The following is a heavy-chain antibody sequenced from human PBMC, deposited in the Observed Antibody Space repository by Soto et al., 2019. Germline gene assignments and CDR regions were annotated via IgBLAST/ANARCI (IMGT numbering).Heavy chain of an antibody. V-gene: IGHV4-59*01. Sequence: QVQLQESGPGLVKPSETLSLTCTVSGGSISSYYWSWIRQPPGKGLEWIGYIYYSGSTNYNPSLKSRVTISVDTSENQFSLKLSSVTAADTAVYYCAREVVRSNYYYYYMDVWGKGTTVTVSS. CDR2: IYYSGST. D-gene: IGHD2-15*01. CDR3: AREVVRSNYYYYYMDV. CDR1: GGSISSYY. J-gene: IGHJ6*03.